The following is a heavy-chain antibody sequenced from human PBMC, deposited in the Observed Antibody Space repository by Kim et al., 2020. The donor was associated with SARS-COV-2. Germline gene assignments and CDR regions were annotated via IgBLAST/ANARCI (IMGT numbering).Heavy chain of an antibody. CDR1: GGSISSYY. CDR3: AREGPGGVNNWFDP. D-gene: IGHD3-16*01. CDR2: IYYSGST. J-gene: IGHJ5*02. Sequence: SETLSLTCTVSGGSISSYYWSWIRQPPGKGLEWIGYIYYSGSTNYNPSLKSRVTISVDTSKNQFSLKLSSVTAADTAVYYCAREGPGGVNNWFDPLGQGT. V-gene: IGHV4-59*13.